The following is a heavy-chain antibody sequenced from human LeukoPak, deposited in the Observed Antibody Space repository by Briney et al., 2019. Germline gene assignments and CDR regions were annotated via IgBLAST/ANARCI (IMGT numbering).Heavy chain of an antibody. CDR2: IYYSGST. CDR3: ASSVGATIIDY. CDR1: GGSISSYY. Sequence: SETLSLTCTVSGGSISSYYWSWIRQPPGKGLEWIGYIYYSGSTNYNPSLKSRVTISADTSKNQFSLKLSSVTAADTAVYYCASSVGATIIDYWGQGTLVTVSS. D-gene: IGHD1-26*01. V-gene: IGHV4-59*08. J-gene: IGHJ4*02.